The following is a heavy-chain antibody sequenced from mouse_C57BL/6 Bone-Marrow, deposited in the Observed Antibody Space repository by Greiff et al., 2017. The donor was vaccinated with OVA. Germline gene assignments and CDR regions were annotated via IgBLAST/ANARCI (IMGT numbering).Heavy chain of an antibody. D-gene: IGHD2-3*01. CDR3: ASYDGFQFAY. CDR1: GYAFTNYL. V-gene: IGHV1-54*01. J-gene: IGHJ3*01. CDR2: INPGSGGT. Sequence: QVQLQQSGAELVRPGTSVKVSCKASGYAFTNYLIEWVQQRPGQGLAWIGVINPGSGGTNYNEKFKGKATLTADKSSSTAYMQLSSLTSEDSAVYCCASYDGFQFAYWGQGTLVTVSA.